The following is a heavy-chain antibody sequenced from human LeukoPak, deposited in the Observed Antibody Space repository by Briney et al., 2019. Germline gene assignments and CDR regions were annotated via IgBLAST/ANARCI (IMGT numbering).Heavy chain of an antibody. D-gene: IGHD2-2*01. J-gene: IGHJ4*02. CDR2: ISSSSSTI. Sequence: PGGSLRLSCAASGFTFSSYSMNWVRQAPGKGLEWVSYISSSSSTIYYADSVKGRFTISRDNAKNSLYLQMNSLRPEDTAVYYCAKGGWYQLHDFDYWGQGTLVTVSS. CDR3: AKGGWYQLHDFDY. V-gene: IGHV3-48*01. CDR1: GFTFSSYS.